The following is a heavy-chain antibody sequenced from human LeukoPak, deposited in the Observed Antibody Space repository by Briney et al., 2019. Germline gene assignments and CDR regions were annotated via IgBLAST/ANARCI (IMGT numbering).Heavy chain of an antibody. D-gene: IGHD6-6*01. V-gene: IGHV3-66*01. J-gene: IGHJ4*02. CDR3: ASGAARRPFDY. Sequence: GGSLRLSCAASGFTVSSNYMSWVRQAPGKGLEWVSVIYSGGSTYYADSVKGRFTISRDNSKNTLYLQMNSLRAEDTAVYYCASGAARRPFDYWGQGTLVTVSS. CDR2: IYSGGST. CDR1: GFTVSSNY.